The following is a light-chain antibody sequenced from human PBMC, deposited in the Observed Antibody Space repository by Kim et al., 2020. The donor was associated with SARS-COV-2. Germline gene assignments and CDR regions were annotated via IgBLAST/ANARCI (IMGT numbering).Light chain of an antibody. J-gene: IGKJ1*01. Sequence: EIVSTQSPGTLSLSPGERATFSCRASQSVSSSYLAWYQQKPGQAPRLLIYGASSRATGIPDRFSGSGSGTDFTLTISRLEPEDFAVYYWQQYGSSPWTFGQGTKVDIK. CDR3: QQYGSSPWT. CDR1: QSVSSSY. V-gene: IGKV3-20*01. CDR2: GAS.